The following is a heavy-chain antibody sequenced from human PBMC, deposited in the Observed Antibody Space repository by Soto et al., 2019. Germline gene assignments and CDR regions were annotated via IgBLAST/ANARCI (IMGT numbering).Heavy chain of an antibody. Sequence: QVQLQESGPGLVKPSGTLSLTCSISGEPITNGRWWSWVRQSPWQGLEWIWELYHSGRAHYNPSLKTRANISVDKSKNSLSLPLSSVAAADAGVYDSTGNGFYSLDYWGPGSLVTVSS. J-gene: IGHJ4*02. V-gene: IGHV4-4*02. CDR2: LYHSGRA. CDR1: GEPITNGRW. CDR3: TGNGFYSLDY. D-gene: IGHD2-21*01.